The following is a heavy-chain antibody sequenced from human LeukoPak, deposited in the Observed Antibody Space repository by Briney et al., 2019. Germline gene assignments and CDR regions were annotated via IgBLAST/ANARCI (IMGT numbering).Heavy chain of an antibody. V-gene: IGHV3-21*01. J-gene: IGHJ4*02. CDR3: ARGIAADEEHY. D-gene: IGHD6-13*01. CDR1: GFTFNDYT. CDR2: ITSSSSHI. Sequence: GGSLRLSCAASGFTFNDYTMTWVRQAPGKGLEWVSTITSSSSHIYYADSVKGRFTISRDNAKNSLYLQMNSLRVEDTAVYYCARGIAADEEHYWGQGTLVTVSS.